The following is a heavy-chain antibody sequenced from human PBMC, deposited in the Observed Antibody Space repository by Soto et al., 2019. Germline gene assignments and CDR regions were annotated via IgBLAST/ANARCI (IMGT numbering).Heavy chain of an antibody. V-gene: IGHV4-34*01. CDR1: GGSFSGYY. CDR3: ARGRRATVTIDY. Sequence: SETLSLTCAVYGGSFSGYYWSWIRQPPGKGLEWIGEINHSGSTNYNPSLKSRVTISVYTSKNQFSLKLSSVTAADTAVYYCARGRRATVTIDYWGQGTLVTVSS. CDR2: INHSGST. D-gene: IGHD4-17*01. J-gene: IGHJ4*02.